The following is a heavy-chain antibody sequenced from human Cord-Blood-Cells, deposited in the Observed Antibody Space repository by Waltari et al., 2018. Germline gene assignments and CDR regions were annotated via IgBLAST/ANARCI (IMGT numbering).Heavy chain of an antibody. CDR1: GGSISSGDYY. V-gene: IGHV4-30-4*08. Sequence: QVQLQESGPGLVKPSQTLSLTCTVSGGSISSGDYYWGWIRQPPGKGLEWIGYIYYSGSTYYYPSLKSPVTIPGDTSKNQVSLRLSSVTAADTAVYYCARGPYGSGQFKYYYYYYMDVWGKGTTVTVSS. CDR2: IYYSGST. D-gene: IGHD3-10*01. J-gene: IGHJ6*03. CDR3: ARGPYGSGQFKYYYYYYMDV.